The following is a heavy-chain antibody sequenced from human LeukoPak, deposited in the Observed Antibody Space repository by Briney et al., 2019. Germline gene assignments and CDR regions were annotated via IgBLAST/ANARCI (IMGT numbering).Heavy chain of an antibody. V-gene: IGHV3-49*04. CDR1: GFTFGDYA. D-gene: IGHD6-19*01. CDR2: IRSKRYDGAT. CDR3: TRDILSGWYYFDF. Sequence: GGSLRLSCTASGFTFGDYAMSWVRQAPGKGLEWVGFIRSKRYDGATEYAASVKGRFTISRDDSKIVAYLHMNSLKTEDTAIYYCTRDILSGWYYFDFWGQGTLVTVSS. J-gene: IGHJ4*02.